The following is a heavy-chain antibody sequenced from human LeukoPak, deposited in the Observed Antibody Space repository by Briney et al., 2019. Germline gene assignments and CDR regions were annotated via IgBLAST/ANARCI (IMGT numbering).Heavy chain of an antibody. J-gene: IGHJ4*02. CDR3: VRDRFPRYYYDSSGYGKFDY. Sequence: GASVKVSCKASGYTLTSYGISWVRQAPGQGLEWMGWISAYNGNTNYAQKLQGRVTMTTDTSTSTAYMELRSLRSDDTAVYYCVRDRFPRYYYDSSGYGKFDYWGQGTLVTVSS. V-gene: IGHV1-18*01. CDR1: GYTLTSYG. CDR2: ISAYNGNT. D-gene: IGHD3-22*01.